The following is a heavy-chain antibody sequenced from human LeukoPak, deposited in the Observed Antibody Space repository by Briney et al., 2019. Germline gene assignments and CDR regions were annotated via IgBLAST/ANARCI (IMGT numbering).Heavy chain of an antibody. CDR2: IIPIFGTA. CDR3: AREMEITMIVVVTTPAFDI. CDR1: GGTFSSYA. D-gene: IGHD3-22*01. V-gene: IGHV1-69*13. Sequence: SVKVSCKASGGTFSSYAISGVRQAPGQGLEWMGGIIPIFGTANYAQKFQGRVTITADESTSTAYMELSSLRSEDTAVYYCAREMEITMIVVVTTPAFDIWGQGTMVTVSS. J-gene: IGHJ3*02.